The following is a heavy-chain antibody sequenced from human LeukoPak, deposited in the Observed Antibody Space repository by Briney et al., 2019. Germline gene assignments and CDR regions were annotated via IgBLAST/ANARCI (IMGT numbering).Heavy chain of an antibody. D-gene: IGHD2-21*01. V-gene: IGHV4-39*07. CDR3: ARDPVRGVVGTKGDAFDI. Sequence: SETLSLTCTVSGGSISSSVHHWGWIRQPPGKGLEWIASIYYSGSTRYNPSLGSRVSISIDTSNNQLSLRLTSVTAADTAVYYCARDPVRGVVGTKGDAFDIWGQGTKVTVSS. CDR1: GGSISSSVHH. J-gene: IGHJ3*02. CDR2: IYYSGST.